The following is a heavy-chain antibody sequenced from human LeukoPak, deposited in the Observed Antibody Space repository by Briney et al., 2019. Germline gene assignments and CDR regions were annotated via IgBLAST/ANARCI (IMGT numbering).Heavy chain of an antibody. V-gene: IGHV3-23*01. CDR1: GFTFSIYA. Sequence: GGSLRLSCATSGFTFSIYAMTWVRQAPGKGLEWVSTISGSGGSTYYADSVKGRFTISRDNAKDSLYLQMNSLRADDTAVYYCARDRRYGYYFDYWGQGILVTVSS. CDR2: ISGSGGST. CDR3: ARDRRYGYYFDY. J-gene: IGHJ4*02. D-gene: IGHD5-18*01.